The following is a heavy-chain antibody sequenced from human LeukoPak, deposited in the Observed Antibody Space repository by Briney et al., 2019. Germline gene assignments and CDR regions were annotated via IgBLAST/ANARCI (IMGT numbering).Heavy chain of an antibody. J-gene: IGHJ4*02. CDR2: ISAYNGNT. CDR1: GHTFTSYG. Sequence: ASVKVSCKASGHTFTSYGISRVRQAPGQGLEWMGWISAYNGNTNYAQKLQGRVTMTTDTSTSTAYMELRSLRSDDTAVYYCARAPAYYYDSSPHYYWGQGTLVTVSS. V-gene: IGHV1-18*01. D-gene: IGHD3-22*01. CDR3: ARAPAYYYDSSPHYY.